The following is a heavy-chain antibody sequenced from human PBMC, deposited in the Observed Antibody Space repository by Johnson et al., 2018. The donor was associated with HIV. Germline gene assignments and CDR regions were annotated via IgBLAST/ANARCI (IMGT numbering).Heavy chain of an antibody. D-gene: IGHD5-12*01. CDR2: ISSSGSTI. CDR3: ARERSRGGYSGYDYGAFDI. J-gene: IGHJ3*02. Sequence: VQLVESGGGVVQPGGSLRLSCAASGFTFSSYGMHWVRQAPGKGLEWVSYISSSGSTIYYADSVKGRFTISRDNAKNSLYLQMNSLRVDDTAVYYCARERSRGGYSGYDYGAFDIWGQGTLVTVSS. CDR1: GFTFSSYG. V-gene: IGHV3-48*04.